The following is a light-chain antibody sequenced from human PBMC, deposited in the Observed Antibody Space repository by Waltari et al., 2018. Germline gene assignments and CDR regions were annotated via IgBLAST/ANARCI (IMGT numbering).Light chain of an antibody. V-gene: IGKV1-9*01. CDR1: QDINSF. CDR3: QHFKSYPLT. CDR2: AAS. Sequence: IQLTQSPSSLSASVGDRVTITCRASQDINSFLALYQQKPEKAPKVLIYAASTLQSGGPSRFSGSGSGTEFTLTIRSLQPEDFATYYCQHFKSYPLTFGGGTKVEIK. J-gene: IGKJ4*01.